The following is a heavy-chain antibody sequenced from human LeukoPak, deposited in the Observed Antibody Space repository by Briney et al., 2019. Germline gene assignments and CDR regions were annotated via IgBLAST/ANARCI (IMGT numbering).Heavy chain of an antibody. D-gene: IGHD3-22*01. V-gene: IGHV3-48*04. CDR2: FRGSGYGM. J-gene: IGHJ4*02. CDR3: AREEYYTDSSGYYPVYYFDY. CDR1: GFAFSECS. Sequence: HPGGSLRLSCAASGFAFSECSMNWVRQAPGKGLEWVANFRGSGYGMGRGNYYADSVQGRFTISRDNAKNSLYLQMNSLRAEDTAVYYCAREEYYTDSSGYYPVYYFDYWGQGTLVTVSS.